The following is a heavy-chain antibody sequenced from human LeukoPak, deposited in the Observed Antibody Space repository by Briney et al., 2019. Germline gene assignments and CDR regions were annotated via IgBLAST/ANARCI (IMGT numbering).Heavy chain of an antibody. D-gene: IGHD6-6*01. V-gene: IGHV3-7*03. CDR1: GFTFSNYW. CDR2: IKQDGSQK. J-gene: IGHJ4*02. Sequence: GGSLRLSCAASGFTFSNYWMTWVRQAPGKGLEWVAHIKQDGSQKYYVDSVKGRFTLSRDNAKNSVYLRMNSLRAEATAVYYCARIGYSSSSLDYWGQGTLVTVSS. CDR3: ARIGYSSSSLDY.